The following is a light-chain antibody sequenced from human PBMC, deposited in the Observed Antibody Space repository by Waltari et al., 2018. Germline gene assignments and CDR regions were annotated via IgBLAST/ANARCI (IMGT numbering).Light chain of an antibody. J-gene: IGKJ4*01. CDR3: QQFNSFPLT. Sequence: DIQMTQSPSTLSASVGDRVTITCRASQSISNWLAWYQQKPGKAPKVLIFDASDLESGVPSRFSGSGSGTEFTLTISSLQPDDFATYYCQQFNSFPLTFGGGTKVEMK. CDR2: DAS. V-gene: IGKV1-5*01. CDR1: QSISNW.